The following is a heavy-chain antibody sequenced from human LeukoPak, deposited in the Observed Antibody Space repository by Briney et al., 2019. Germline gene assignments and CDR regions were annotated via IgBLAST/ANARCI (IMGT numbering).Heavy chain of an antibody. J-gene: IGHJ5*02. CDR1: GFTFNIYA. CDR3: AKDRGPYIGIDNNWFDP. V-gene: IGHV3-23*01. D-gene: IGHD1-26*01. CDR2: ISGSGDST. Sequence: PGGSLRLSCAASGFTFNIYAMNWVRQPPGKGLEWVSAISGSGDSTYYADSVKGRFTIARDNSKNTLYLHMNSLTAADTAVHYCAKDRGPYIGIDNNWFDPWGQGTLVSVSS.